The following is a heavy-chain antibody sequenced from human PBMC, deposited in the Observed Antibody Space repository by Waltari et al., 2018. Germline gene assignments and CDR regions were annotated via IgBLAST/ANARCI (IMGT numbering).Heavy chain of an antibody. V-gene: IGHV3-7*01. CDR3: ARGRGVYSGPGYI. Sequence: EVQLVESGGGLVQPGGSLRLSCAASGFTFSSYWMSWVRQAPGKGLEWVANIKQDGSEKYYVDSVKGRFTISRDNAKNSLYLQMNSLRAEDTAVYYCARGRGVYSGPGYIWGQGTLVTVSS. D-gene: IGHD1-26*01. CDR1: GFTFSSYW. CDR2: IKQDGSEK. J-gene: IGHJ4*02.